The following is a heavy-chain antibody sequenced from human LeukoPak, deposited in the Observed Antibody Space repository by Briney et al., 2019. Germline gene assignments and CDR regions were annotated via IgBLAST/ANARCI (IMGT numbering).Heavy chain of an antibody. V-gene: IGHV4-4*07. CDR1: GGSISSYY. CDR3: ARELWFANAPGSWMDP. J-gene: IGHJ5*02. CDR2: IYTSGST. D-gene: IGHD2-21*01. Sequence: SETLSLTCTVSGGSISSYYWSWIRQPAGKGLEWIGRIYTSGSTNYNPSLKSRVTMSVDTSKDQFSLKLSSVTAADTAVYHCARELWFANAPGSWMDPWGQGTLVTVSA.